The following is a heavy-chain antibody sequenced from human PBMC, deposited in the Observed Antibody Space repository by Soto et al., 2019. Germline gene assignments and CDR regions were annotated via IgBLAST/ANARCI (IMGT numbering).Heavy chain of an antibody. J-gene: IGHJ3*02. CDR2: IIPIFGTA. D-gene: IGHD6-6*01. Sequence: QVQLVQSGAEVKKPGSSVNVSCKASGGTFSSYAISWVRQAPGQGLEWMGGIIPIFGTANYAQKFQGRVTMTEDESTSTADMELSSVRYEDTAVYYCARDGVAARREAFDIWGQGTMVTVSS. CDR1: GGTFSSYA. CDR3: ARDGVAARREAFDI. V-gene: IGHV1-69*01.